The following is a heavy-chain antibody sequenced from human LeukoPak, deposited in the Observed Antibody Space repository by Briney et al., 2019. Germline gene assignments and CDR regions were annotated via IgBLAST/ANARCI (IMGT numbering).Heavy chain of an antibody. CDR2: ISSSSTI. D-gene: IGHD3-3*01. J-gene: IGHJ6*02. Sequence: GGSLRLSCAASGFTFSSYSMNWVRQAPGKGLEWVSYISSSSTIYYADSVKGRFTISRDNTKNSLYLQMNSLRDEDTAVYYCATYYDFWSGYSTYYYYGMDVWGQGTTVTVSS. CDR3: ATYYDFWSGYSTYYYYGMDV. V-gene: IGHV3-48*02. CDR1: GFTFSSYS.